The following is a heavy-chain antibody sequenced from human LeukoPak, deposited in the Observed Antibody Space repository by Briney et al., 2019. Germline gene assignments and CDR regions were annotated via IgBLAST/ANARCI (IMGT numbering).Heavy chain of an antibody. Sequence: GGSLRLSCAASGFTFSDCWMSWVRQAPGKGLEWVANMNQDGGEINYVHSMKGRFTISRDNAKNSLYLQMNSLRAEDTAVYYCARDFVGYYFGSGSYSNGMDVWGQGTTVTVSS. J-gene: IGHJ6*02. CDR1: GFTFSDCW. CDR2: MNQDGGEI. D-gene: IGHD3-10*01. CDR3: ARDFVGYYFGSGSYSNGMDV. V-gene: IGHV3-7*01.